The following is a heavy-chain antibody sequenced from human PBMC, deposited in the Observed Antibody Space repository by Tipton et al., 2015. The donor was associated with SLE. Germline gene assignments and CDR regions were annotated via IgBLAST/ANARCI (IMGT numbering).Heavy chain of an antibody. Sequence: TLSLTCTVSRGSISTFHWSWIRQPPGKGLEWIGNIYNSGSSTYNPSIKSRVSMSFDTPKNQFYLKLTSVTAADTAVYYCARGGVRNWFDTWGQGTLVTVSS. V-gene: IGHV4-59*01. CDR1: RGSISTFH. J-gene: IGHJ5*02. CDR3: ARGGVRNWFDT. D-gene: IGHD2-8*01. CDR2: IYNSGSS.